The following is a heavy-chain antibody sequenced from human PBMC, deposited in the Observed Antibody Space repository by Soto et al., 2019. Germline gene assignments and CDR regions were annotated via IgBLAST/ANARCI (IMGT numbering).Heavy chain of an antibody. V-gene: IGHV3-23*01. J-gene: IGHJ4*02. Sequence: EVQLLESGGGLVQPWGSLGLSCAASGFNFRSTAMSWVRQPPGKGLEWVSAISGAGDSPFYADSVKGRFTISRDNSKNMLYLYINSLRAEDTAMYYCAKGGDYDLDFDSWGQGTPVTVSS. D-gene: IGHD2-21*02. CDR1: GFNFRSTA. CDR2: ISGAGDSP. CDR3: AKGGDYDLDFDS.